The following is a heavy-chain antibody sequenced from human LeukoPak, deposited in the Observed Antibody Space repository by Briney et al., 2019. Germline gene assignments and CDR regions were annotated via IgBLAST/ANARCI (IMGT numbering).Heavy chain of an antibody. V-gene: IGHV5-51*01. D-gene: IGHD2-15*01. J-gene: IGHJ3*02. CDR1: GYRFSDYY. Sequence: LGESLKISCKGSGYRFSDYYIAWVRQMPGKGLEWMGIIYPGDSDTRYSPSFQGQVTISADKSISTAYVQWSSLKASDTAMYYCARRGYCSGGSCFSHAFDIWGQGTMVTVSS. CDR2: IYPGDSDT. CDR3: ARRGYCSGGSCFSHAFDI.